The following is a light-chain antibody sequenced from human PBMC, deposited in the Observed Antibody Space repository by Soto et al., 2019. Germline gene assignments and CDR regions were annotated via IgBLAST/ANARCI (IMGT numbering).Light chain of an antibody. V-gene: IGKV2-28*01. J-gene: IGKJ1*01. CDR2: LAS. Sequence: DIVMTQSPLSLPVTPGEPASISCRSSQSLLHSNGYNYLDWYLQKPGQSPQVLIYLASNRASGVPDRFSGSASGTDFTLKISRVEAEDVGVYYCMQALQAPRTFGQGTKVEIK. CDR1: QSLLHSNGYNY. CDR3: MQALQAPRT.